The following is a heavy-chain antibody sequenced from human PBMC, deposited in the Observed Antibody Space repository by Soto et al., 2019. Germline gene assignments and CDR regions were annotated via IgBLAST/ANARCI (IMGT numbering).Heavy chain of an antibody. CDR3: AREGGIAVAGNPYYYYGMDV. D-gene: IGHD6-19*01. CDR2: ISAYNGNT. V-gene: IGHV1-18*04. Sequence: QVQLVQSGAEVKKPGASVKVSCKASGYTFTSYGISWVRQAPGQGLEWMGWISAYNGNTNYAQKLQGRVTMTTDTSTSTAYMELRSLRADDTAVYYCAREGGIAVAGNPYYYYGMDVWGQGTTVTVSS. J-gene: IGHJ6*02. CDR1: GYTFTSYG.